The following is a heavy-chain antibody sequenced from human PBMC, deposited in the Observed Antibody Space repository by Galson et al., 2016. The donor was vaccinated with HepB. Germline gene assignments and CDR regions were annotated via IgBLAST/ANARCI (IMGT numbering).Heavy chain of an antibody. CDR2: IYHSGRA. CDR1: GDSISSGGYS. V-gene: IGHV4-30-2*01. Sequence: TLSLTCAVSGDSISSGGYSWSWIRQPPGKGLEWIGYIYHSGRANHNPSLKSRVTMSVDESKDNFSLNLNSVTAADTAVYYCARVPPATWYGYFDSWGPGTLVTVSS. J-gene: IGHJ4*02. CDR3: ARVPPATWYGYFDS. D-gene: IGHD6-13*01.